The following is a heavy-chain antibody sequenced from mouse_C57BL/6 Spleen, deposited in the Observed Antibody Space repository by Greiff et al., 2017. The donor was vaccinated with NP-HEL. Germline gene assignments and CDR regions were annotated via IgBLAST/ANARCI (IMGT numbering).Heavy chain of an antibody. CDR1: GYSFTGYY. J-gene: IGHJ4*01. D-gene: IGHD1-1*01. Sequence: DVQLQESGPELVKPGASVKISCKASGYSFTGYYMNWVKQSPEKSLEWIGEINPSTGGTTYNQKFKAKATLTVDKSSSTAYMQLKSLTTEDSAVYYWARKGDDYYGSSYNYYDAMDYWGQGTSVTVSA. V-gene: IGHV1-42*01. CDR2: INPSTGGT. CDR3: ARKGDDYYGSSYNYYDAMDY.